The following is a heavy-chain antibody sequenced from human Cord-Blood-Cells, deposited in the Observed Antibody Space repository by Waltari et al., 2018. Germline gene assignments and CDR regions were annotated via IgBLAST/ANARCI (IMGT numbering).Heavy chain of an antibody. J-gene: IGHJ6*02. CDR2: INHSGST. CDR3: ASGHYDILTGYYYGMDV. D-gene: IGHD3-9*01. Sequence: QVQLQQWGAGLLKPSETLSLTCAVYGGSFSGYYWRWIRQPPGKGLEWIGEINHSGSTDYNPPLKSRVTISVDTSKNQFSLKLSSVTAADTAVYYCASGHYDILTGYYYGMDVWGQGTTVTVSS. CDR1: GGSFSGYY. V-gene: IGHV4-34*01.